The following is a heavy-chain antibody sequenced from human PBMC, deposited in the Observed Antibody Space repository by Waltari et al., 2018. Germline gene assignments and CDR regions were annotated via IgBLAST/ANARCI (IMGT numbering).Heavy chain of an antibody. CDR1: GFTFSNHA. V-gene: IGHV3-30-3*01. D-gene: IGHD2-2*01. CDR3: ARDLSSPDAY. CDR2: ISYDGSNK. Sequence: QVQLVESGGGVVQPGRSLRLSCAASGFTFSNHAMHWVRQAPGKGLEWVAVISYDGSNKYYADSVKGRFTISRDNSMNTLYLQVNSLRGEDTAVYYCARDLSSPDAYWGQGTLVTVSS. J-gene: IGHJ4*02.